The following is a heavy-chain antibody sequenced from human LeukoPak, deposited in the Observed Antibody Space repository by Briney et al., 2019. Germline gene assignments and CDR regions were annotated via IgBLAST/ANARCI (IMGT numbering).Heavy chain of an antibody. CDR3: AREPRPVGATSFGYYFDY. J-gene: IGHJ4*02. CDR2: INPSGGTT. CDR1: GYTFTSYY. D-gene: IGHD1-26*01. V-gene: IGHV1-46*01. Sequence: ASVKVSCKASGYTFTSYYIHWVRQAPGQGLEWMGTINPSGGTTVYAQNFQGRVIMTRDTSTSTVHMDLSSLRSEDAAVYYCAREPRPVGATSFGYYFDYWGQGTLVTVSS.